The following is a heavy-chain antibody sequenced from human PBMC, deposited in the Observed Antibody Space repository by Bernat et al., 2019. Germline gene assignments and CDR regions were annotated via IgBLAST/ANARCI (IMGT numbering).Heavy chain of an antibody. V-gene: IGHV4-31*03. CDR1: GGSISTGDYY. CDR2: IYYSGNT. J-gene: IGHJ3*02. Sequence: QVQLQESGPGLVKPSQTLSLICTVSGGSISTGDYYWSWIRQHPGKGLEWIGYIYYSGNTYYNPSLKSRVTISVVTSKNQFSLKLSSVTAADTAVYFCARVEGAYVDFDIWGQGTMVTVSS. CDR3: ARVEGAYVDFDI. D-gene: IGHD4-17*01.